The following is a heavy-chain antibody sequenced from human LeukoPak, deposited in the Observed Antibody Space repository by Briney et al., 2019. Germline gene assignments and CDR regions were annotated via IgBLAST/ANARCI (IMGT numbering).Heavy chain of an antibody. D-gene: IGHD3-3*01. V-gene: IGHV3-48*01. CDR3: AKDAPSWSGYKGTFDY. J-gene: IGHJ4*02. CDR1: GFTFSSYS. Sequence: AGGSLRLSCAASGFTFSSYSMNWVRQAPGKGLEWVSYISSGSSTIYYADSVKGRFTISRDNSKNTLYLQMNSLRAEDTAVYYCAKDAPSWSGYKGTFDYWGQGTLVTVSS. CDR2: ISSGSSTI.